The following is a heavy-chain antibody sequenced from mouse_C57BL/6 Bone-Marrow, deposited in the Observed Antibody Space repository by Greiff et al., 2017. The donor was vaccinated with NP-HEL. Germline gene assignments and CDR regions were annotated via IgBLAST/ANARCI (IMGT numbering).Heavy chain of an antibody. V-gene: IGHV7-1*01. J-gene: IGHJ4*01. CDR3: ARDGDYGGDYAMDY. CDR1: GFTFSDFY. D-gene: IGHD1-1*02. Sequence: EVQRVESGGGLVQSGRSLRLSCATSGFTFSDFYMEWVRQAPGKGLEWIAASRNKANDYTTEYSASVKGRFIVSRDTSQSILYLQMNALRAEDTAIYYCARDGDYGGDYAMDYWGQGTSVTVSS. CDR2: SRNKANDYTT.